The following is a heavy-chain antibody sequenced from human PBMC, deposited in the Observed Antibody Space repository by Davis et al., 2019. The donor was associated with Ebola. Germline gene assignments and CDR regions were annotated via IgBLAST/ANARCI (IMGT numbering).Heavy chain of an antibody. D-gene: IGHD2-2*01. V-gene: IGHV3-11*01. CDR2: ISSSGSTI. J-gene: IGHJ6*04. Sequence: GESLKISCTASGFTFSDYYMSWIRQAPGKGLEWVSYISSSGSTIYYADSVKGRFTISRDNAKNSLYLQMNSLRAEDTAVYYCARDSVVPAILGYYYYGMDVWGKGTTVTVSS. CDR1: GFTFSDYY. CDR3: ARDSVVPAILGYYYYGMDV.